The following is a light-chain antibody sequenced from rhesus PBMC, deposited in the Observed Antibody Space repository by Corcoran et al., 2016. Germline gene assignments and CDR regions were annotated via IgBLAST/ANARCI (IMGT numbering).Light chain of an antibody. CDR2: LVS. CDR3: MQTLQTPYS. V-gene: IGKV2-78*01. J-gene: IGKJ2*01. CDR1: QSLLDSDGYTP. Sequence: DIVMTQTPLSLPVTPGEPASISCRSSQSLLDSDGYTPLHWSLQQPGQSPQLLISLVSNRDSGGPDSLSGSGAGSDFTLKVRSMEAEDVGVYYCMQTLQTPYSFGQGTKVEIK.